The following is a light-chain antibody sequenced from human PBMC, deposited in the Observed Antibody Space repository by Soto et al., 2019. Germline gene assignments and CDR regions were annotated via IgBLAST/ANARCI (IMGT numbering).Light chain of an antibody. CDR1: QSVSSY. Sequence: EIVLTQSPATLSLSPGERATLSCRASQSVSSYLAWYQQKPGQAPRLLIYDASNRATGIPARFSGSGSGTHFTLTISRLEPEDFAVYYCQHFGGSLPVTFGQGTRLEIK. V-gene: IGKV3-11*01. J-gene: IGKJ5*01. CDR3: QHFGGSLPVT. CDR2: DAS.